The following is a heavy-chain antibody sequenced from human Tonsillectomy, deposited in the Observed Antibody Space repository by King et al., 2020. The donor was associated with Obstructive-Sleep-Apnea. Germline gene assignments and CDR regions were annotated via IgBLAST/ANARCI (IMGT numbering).Heavy chain of an antibody. CDR1: GDSISSSSYY. CDR3: TSSNSMTDLPIAVTGIHDY. D-gene: IGHD6-19*01. V-gene: IGHV4-39*01. Sequence: PLQESGPGLVKPSETLSLTCTVSGDSISSSSYYWGWIRQPPGKGLEWIGSIHYSGITYYNPSLKSRVTISVDTSKNQFSLKLSSGTAADTAVYYCTSSNSMTDLPIAVTGIHDYWGQGTVVTVSS. J-gene: IGHJ4*02. CDR2: IHYSGIT.